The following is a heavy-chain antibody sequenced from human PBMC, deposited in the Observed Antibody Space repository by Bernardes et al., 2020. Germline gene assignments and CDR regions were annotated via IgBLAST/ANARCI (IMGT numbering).Heavy chain of an antibody. CDR2: ISNSGGT. CDR1: GGSVSSGSFY. Sequence: SESLSLTCTVSGGSVSSGSFYWGWLRQPPGKGLQWIAYISNSGGTNYNPSLKSRVTISVDTPKNQLSLKLTSVTAADTAVYYCAKLEGNYYYYMDVWGKGTTVTVSS. D-gene: IGHD3-10*01. J-gene: IGHJ6*03. CDR3: AKLEGNYYYYMDV. V-gene: IGHV4-61*01.